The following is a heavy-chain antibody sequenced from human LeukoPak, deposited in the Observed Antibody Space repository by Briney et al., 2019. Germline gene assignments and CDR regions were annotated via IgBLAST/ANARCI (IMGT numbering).Heavy chain of an antibody. CDR1: GFTFSSYE. CDR2: ISSSGSTK. V-gene: IGHV3-48*03. Sequence: GGSLRLSCAASGFTFSSYEMNWVRQAPGKGLEWVSYISSSGSTKYYADSVKGRFTISRDNAKNSLYLQMNSLRAEDTAVYYCARDPGSSGWYEGDAFDIWGQGTMVTVSS. J-gene: IGHJ3*02. D-gene: IGHD6-19*01. CDR3: ARDPGSSGWYEGDAFDI.